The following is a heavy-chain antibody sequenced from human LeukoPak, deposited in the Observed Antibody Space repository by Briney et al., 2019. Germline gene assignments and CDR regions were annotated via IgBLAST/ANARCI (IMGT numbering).Heavy chain of an antibody. CDR3: ARYLPRSGRDAFDI. Sequence: SETLSLTCTVSGGSISSYYWSWVRQPPGKGLELSGYIYYSGTTNYNPSLKSRVTISVDTSKNQFSLKLSSVTAADTAVYYCARYLPRSGRDAFDIWGQGTMITVSS. D-gene: IGHD3-10*01. J-gene: IGHJ3*02. CDR1: GGSISSYY. V-gene: IGHV4-59*01. CDR2: IYYSGTT.